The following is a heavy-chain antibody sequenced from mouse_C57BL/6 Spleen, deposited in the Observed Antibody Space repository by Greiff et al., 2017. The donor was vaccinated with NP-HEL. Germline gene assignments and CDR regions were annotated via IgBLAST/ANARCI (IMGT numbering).Heavy chain of an antibody. J-gene: IGHJ1*03. Sequence: DVQLVESGGGLVKPGGSLKLSCAASGFTFSSYAMSWVRQTPEKRLEWVATISDGGSYTYYPDNVKGRFTISRDNAKNKLYLQMSHLKSEDTAMYYWAREITTVVRNWYFDVWGTGTTVTVSS. CDR1: GFTFSSYA. CDR3: AREITTVVRNWYFDV. V-gene: IGHV5-4*01. D-gene: IGHD1-1*01. CDR2: ISDGGSYT.